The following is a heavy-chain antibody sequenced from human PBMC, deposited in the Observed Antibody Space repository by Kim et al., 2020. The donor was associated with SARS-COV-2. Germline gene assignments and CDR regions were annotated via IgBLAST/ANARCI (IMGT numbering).Heavy chain of an antibody. Sequence: GGSLRLSCAASAFTVSSNSMGWVRQAPGKGLEWVSVIFRGGNLDYAASVRGRFTISRDRSKNTLYLQMNSLRVDDTAVYYCAGWTSSSWIDYWGQGTRVTVSS. J-gene: IGHJ4*02. CDR2: IFRGGNL. D-gene: IGHD6-6*01. CDR3: AGWTSSSWIDY. V-gene: IGHV3-53*01. CDR1: AFTVSSNS.